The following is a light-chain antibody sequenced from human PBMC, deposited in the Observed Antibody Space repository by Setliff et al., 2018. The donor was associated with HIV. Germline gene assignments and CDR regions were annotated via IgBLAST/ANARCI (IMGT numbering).Light chain of an antibody. CDR3: LVSSGGAWV. J-gene: IGLJ3*02. V-gene: IGLV7-46*01. CDR2: NTV. CDR1: TGAVTTDHY. Sequence: QAVVTQEPSLTVSPGGTVTLTCGSSTGAVTTDHYPFWFQQKPGQAPRTLIHNTVNKYSWTPARFSGSLLGGKAALTLSGALPEDEADYYCLVSSGGAWVFGRGTKSPS.